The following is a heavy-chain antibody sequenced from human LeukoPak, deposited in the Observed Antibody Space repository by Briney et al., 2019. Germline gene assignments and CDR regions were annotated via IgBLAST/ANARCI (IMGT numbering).Heavy chain of an antibody. CDR3: AKDTRVTIFGVPNWFDP. CDR2: ISGSGGST. V-gene: IGHV3-23*01. Sequence: GGSLRLSCAASGFTFSSYAMSWVRQAPGKGLEWVSAISGSGGSTYYADSVKGRFTISRDSSKNTLYLQMNSLRAEDTAVYYCAKDTRVTIFGVPNWFDPWGQGTLVTVSS. CDR1: GFTFSSYA. D-gene: IGHD3-3*01. J-gene: IGHJ5*02.